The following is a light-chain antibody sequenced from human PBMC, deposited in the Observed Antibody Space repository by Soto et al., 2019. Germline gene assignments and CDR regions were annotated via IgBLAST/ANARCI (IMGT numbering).Light chain of an antibody. CDR2: ATS. V-gene: IGKV3-20*01. J-gene: IGKJ1*01. CDR1: QSVSSSY. Sequence: EIVLTQSPGTLSLSPGERATLSCRASQSVSSSYLAWYQQKPGQPPRLVMYATSSRGTGIPARFSGSGSGTDFTLTISRLEPEDFAVYYCQQYGSSSWTFGQGTKVDIK. CDR3: QQYGSSSWT.